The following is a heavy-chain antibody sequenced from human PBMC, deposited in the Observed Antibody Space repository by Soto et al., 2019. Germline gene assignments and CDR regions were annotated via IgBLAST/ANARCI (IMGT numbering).Heavy chain of an antibody. J-gene: IGHJ4*02. CDR2: ISIRGGDE. CDR1: GFTFSSYA. D-gene: IGHD6-6*01. CDR3: ARGTIVARQHLDY. V-gene: IGHV3-30*03. Sequence: PGGSLRLSCAASGFTFSSYAMHWARQAPGKGLEWVTVISIRGGDEYYAESVRGRFTIPRDDSKNTLYLQMDSLRVEDTAVYYCARGTIVARQHLDYWGQGTLVTV.